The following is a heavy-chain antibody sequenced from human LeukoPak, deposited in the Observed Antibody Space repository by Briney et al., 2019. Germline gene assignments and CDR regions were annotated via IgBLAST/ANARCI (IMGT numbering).Heavy chain of an antibody. CDR2: IGGRGRTI. J-gene: IGHJ3*02. Sequence: GGSLRLSCAASGFTFSDYYMSWIRQAPGKGLEWVSYIGGRGRTIYYADSVKGRFTISRDNAKNSLYLQMDSLRAEDTAVYYCAKDLDILTSFDIWGQGTMVTVSS. V-gene: IGHV3-11*01. D-gene: IGHD3-9*01. CDR1: GFTFSDYY. CDR3: AKDLDILTSFDI.